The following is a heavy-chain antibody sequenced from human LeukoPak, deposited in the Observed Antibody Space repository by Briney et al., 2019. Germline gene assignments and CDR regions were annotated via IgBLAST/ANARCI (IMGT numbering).Heavy chain of an antibody. D-gene: IGHD5-12*01. CDR2: IYYSGST. J-gene: IGHJ4*02. CDR3: GRVTAAGYLTY. V-gene: IGHV4-39*07. CDR1: GGSISSSSYY. Sequence: SETLSLTCTVSGGSISSSSYYWGWIRQPPGKGLEWIGSIYYSGSTFYNPSLKSRVIISLDTSKSQFSLGLTSVTAADTAVYYCGRVTAAGYLTYWGQGTLVAVSS.